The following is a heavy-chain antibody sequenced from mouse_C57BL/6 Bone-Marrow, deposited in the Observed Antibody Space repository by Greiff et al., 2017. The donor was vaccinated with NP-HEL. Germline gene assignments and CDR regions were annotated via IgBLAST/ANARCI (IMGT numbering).Heavy chain of an antibody. CDR3: EREWVLLDYAMDY. D-gene: IGHD1-1*01. CDR1: GYTFTSYW. V-gene: IGHV1-50*01. J-gene: IGHJ4*01. CDR2: IDPSDSYT. Sequence: QVQLQQPGAELVKPGASVKLSCKASGYTFTSYWMQWVKQRPGQGLEWIGEIDPSDSYTNYNQKFKGKATLTVDTSSSTAYMQLSSLTSEDSAVYYCEREWVLLDYAMDYGGQGTSVTVSS.